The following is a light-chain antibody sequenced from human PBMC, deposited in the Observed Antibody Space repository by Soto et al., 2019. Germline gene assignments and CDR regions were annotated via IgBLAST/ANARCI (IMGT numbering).Light chain of an antibody. CDR2: EVN. J-gene: IGLJ3*02. CDR3: SSHAASGV. CDR1: SSDVGAYNY. Sequence: QSALTQPPSASGSPGQSVAISCTGTSSDVGAYNYVSWYQQHPGKAPKLIIYEVNKRPSGVPDRFSGSKSGNTASLTVSGLRAEDEADYYCSSHAASGVFGGGTKVTVL. V-gene: IGLV2-8*01.